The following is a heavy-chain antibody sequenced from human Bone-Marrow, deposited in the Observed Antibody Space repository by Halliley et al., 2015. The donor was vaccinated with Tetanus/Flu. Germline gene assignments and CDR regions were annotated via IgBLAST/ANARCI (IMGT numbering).Heavy chain of an antibody. CDR3: ARFWSGFDY. J-gene: IGHJ4*02. Sequence: KEVEWIAYIYYRGSTHYNPSLKSRVTISVDRPKNQFSLRLTSVTAADTAVYYCARFWSGFDYWGQGTLVTVSS. D-gene: IGHD3-3*01. CDR2: IYYRGST. V-gene: IGHV4-59*01.